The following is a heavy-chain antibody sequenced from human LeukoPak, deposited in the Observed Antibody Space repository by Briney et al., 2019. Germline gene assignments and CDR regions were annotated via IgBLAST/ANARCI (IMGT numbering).Heavy chain of an antibody. V-gene: IGHV1-18*01. CDR1: GYTFTSYG. J-gene: IGHJ4*02. Sequence: ASVKVSCKASGYTFTSYGISWVRQAPGQGLEWMGWISAYNGNTNYAQKPQGRVTMTTDTSTSTAYMELRSLRSDDTAVYYCARLSTGAYYDFWSGYFVDYWGQGTLVTVSS. CDR3: ARLSTGAYYDFWSGYFVDY. D-gene: IGHD3-3*01. CDR2: ISAYNGNT.